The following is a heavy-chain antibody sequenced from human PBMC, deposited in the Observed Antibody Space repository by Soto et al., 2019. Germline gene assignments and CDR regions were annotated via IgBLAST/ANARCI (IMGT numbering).Heavy chain of an antibody. V-gene: IGHV1-18*01. CDR2: ISAYNGNT. Sequence: ASVKVSCKASGYTFTSYGISWVRQAPGQGLEWMGWISAYNGNTNYARKLQGRVTMTTDTSTSTDDMELRSLRCDDTAVYFCARDLVAGRPVEAHNWFDPWGQGTLVTVSS. CDR3: ARDLVAGRPVEAHNWFDP. J-gene: IGHJ5*02. CDR1: GYTFTSYG. D-gene: IGHD6-6*01.